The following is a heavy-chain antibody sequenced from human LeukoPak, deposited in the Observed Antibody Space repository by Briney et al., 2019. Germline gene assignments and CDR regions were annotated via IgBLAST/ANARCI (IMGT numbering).Heavy chain of an antibody. V-gene: IGHV1-2*02. Sequence: ASVKVSCKASGYTFTGYFMHWVRQAPGHGIEWMGWINPNSGETNYAQNFQGRVTMTRDTSISTAYMELNNLRSDDTAVYYCAPHSLSGWHYFDYWGQGTLVTVSS. D-gene: IGHD6-19*01. J-gene: IGHJ4*02. CDR3: APHSLSGWHYFDY. CDR2: INPNSGET. CDR1: GYTFTGYF.